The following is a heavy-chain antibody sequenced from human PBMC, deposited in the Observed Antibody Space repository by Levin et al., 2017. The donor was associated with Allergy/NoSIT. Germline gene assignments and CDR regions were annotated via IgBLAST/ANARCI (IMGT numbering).Heavy chain of an antibody. CDR1: GGSFSDYY. CDR3: ARSIWVASPWFVY. D-gene: IGHD5-12*01. Sequence: PSETLSLTCAVYGGSFSDYYWSYIRQSPGKGLEWIGEINPSGSTNYNPSLKSRVTISIDTPKNQFSLKLSSVTAADTAVYYCARSIWVASPWFVYWGQGTLVTVSS. CDR2: INPSGST. V-gene: IGHV4-34*01. J-gene: IGHJ4*02.